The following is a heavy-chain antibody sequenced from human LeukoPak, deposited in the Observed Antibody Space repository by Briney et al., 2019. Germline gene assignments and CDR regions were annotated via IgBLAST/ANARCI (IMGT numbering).Heavy chain of an antibody. Sequence: ASVKVSCKASGYTFTGNYLNWVRQAPGQGLEWMGRINLNSGGTNYAQNFQGRVTMTRDTSISTAYMELNRLRFDDTAVYYCARGGITGTTRGPTRLNDAFDIWGQGTMVTVSS. V-gene: IGHV1-2*06. CDR3: ARGGITGTTRGPTRLNDAFDI. CDR2: INLNSGGT. CDR1: GYTFTGNY. D-gene: IGHD1-20*01. J-gene: IGHJ3*02.